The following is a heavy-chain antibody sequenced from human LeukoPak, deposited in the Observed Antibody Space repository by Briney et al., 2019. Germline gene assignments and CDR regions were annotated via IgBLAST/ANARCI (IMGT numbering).Heavy chain of an antibody. CDR1: GFTFSDYY. CDR3: ARADDSSGYPFDY. D-gene: IGHD3-22*01. CDR2: ISSSGSTI. J-gene: IGHJ4*02. V-gene: IGHV3-11*01. Sequence: GGSLRLSCAASGFTFSDYYMSWIRQAPGKGLEWVSYISSSGSTIYYADSVKGRFTIFRDNAKNSLYLQMNSLRAEDTAVYYCARADDSSGYPFDYWGQGTLVTVSS.